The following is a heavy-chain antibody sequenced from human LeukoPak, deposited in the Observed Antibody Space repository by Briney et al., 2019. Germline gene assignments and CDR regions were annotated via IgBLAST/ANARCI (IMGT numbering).Heavy chain of an antibody. CDR3: AKGVDV. J-gene: IGHJ6*04. CDR2: ISGSGGIT. CDR1: GFTFSSFG. Sequence: GGSLRLSCAASGFTFSSFGMTWVRQAPGKGLEWVSTISGSGGITYYADSVKGRFTISRDNSKNSLFLQMNSLRAEDTAVYYCAKGVDVWGKGTTVTVSS. V-gene: IGHV3-23*01.